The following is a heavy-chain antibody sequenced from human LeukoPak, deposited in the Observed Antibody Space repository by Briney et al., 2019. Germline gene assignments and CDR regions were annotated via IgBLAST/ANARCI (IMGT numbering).Heavy chain of an antibody. J-gene: IGHJ4*02. CDR1: GYTFTGYY. D-gene: IGHD2-2*03. V-gene: IGHV1-2*02. Sequence: GASVKVSCKASGYTFTGYYMHWVRQAPGQGLEWMGWINPNSGGTSYAQKFQGRVTMTRDTSISTAYMELSRLRSDDTAVYYCASGGYCSSTSCYGVLDYWGQGTLVTVSS. CDR2: INPNSGGT. CDR3: ASGGYCSSTSCYGVLDY.